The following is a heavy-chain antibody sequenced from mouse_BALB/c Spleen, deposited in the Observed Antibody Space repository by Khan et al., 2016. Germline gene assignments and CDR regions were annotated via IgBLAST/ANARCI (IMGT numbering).Heavy chain of an antibody. CDR3: AKGRKGFAY. Sequence: EVQLQESGPGLVKPSQSLSLTCTVTGYSITSDYAWNWIRQFPGNKLEWMGYISYSGSTSYNPSLKSRISITRDTSKTQFFLQLNSVTTEDTATYYCAKGRKGFAYWGQGTLVTVSA. D-gene: IGHD3-3*01. CDR1: GYSITSDYA. CDR2: ISYSGST. V-gene: IGHV3-2*02. J-gene: IGHJ3*01.